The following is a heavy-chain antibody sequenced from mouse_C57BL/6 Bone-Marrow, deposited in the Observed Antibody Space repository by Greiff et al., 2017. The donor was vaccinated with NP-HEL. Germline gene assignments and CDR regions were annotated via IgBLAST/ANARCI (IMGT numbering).Heavy chain of an antibody. CDR1: GYTFTSYW. J-gene: IGHJ3*01. Sequence: QVQLKQPGAELVKPGASVKLSCKASGYTFTSYWMHWVKQRPGQGLEWIGMIHPNSGSTNYNEKFKSKATLTVDKSSSTAYMQLSSLTSEDSAVYYCARWGGPRFDYWGQGTLVTVSA. V-gene: IGHV1-64*01. CDR2: IHPNSGST. CDR3: ARWGGPRFDY.